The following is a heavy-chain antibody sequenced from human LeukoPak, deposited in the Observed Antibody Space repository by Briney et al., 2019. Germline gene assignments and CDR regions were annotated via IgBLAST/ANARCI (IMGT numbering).Heavy chain of an antibody. Sequence: GGSLRLSCAASGFTFSSYGMHWVRQAPGKGLEWVAVISYDGSNKYYADSVKGRFTISRDNSKNTLYLQMNSLRAEDTAVYYCAKDFVPPGRIAGAGLDYWGQGTLVTVSS. CDR1: GFTFSSYG. D-gene: IGHD6-19*01. CDR3: AKDFVPPGRIAGAGLDY. V-gene: IGHV3-30*18. J-gene: IGHJ4*02. CDR2: ISYDGSNK.